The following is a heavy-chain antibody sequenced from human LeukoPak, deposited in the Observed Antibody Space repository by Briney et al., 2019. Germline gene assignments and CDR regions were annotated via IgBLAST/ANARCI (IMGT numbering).Heavy chain of an antibody. CDR1: GFTFSSYG. D-gene: IGHD3-10*01. V-gene: IGHV3-23*01. Sequence: GGSLRLSCAASGFTFSSYGMSWVRQAPGKGLEWVSAISGSGGSTYYADSVKGRFTISRDNSKNTLYLQMNSLRAEDTAVYYCAKSYYASGSYWGPGFDYWGQGTLVTVSS. J-gene: IGHJ4*02. CDR2: ISGSGGST. CDR3: AKSYYASGSYWGPGFDY.